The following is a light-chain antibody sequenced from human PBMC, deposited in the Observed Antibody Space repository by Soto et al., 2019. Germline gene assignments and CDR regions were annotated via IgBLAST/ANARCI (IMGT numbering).Light chain of an antibody. V-gene: IGKV1-5*01. CDR3: QQLNSYPRT. J-gene: IGKJ3*01. CDR2: DAS. CDR1: QIISSL. Sequence: DIQMTQSPSSVSASVGDRVTITCLASQIISSLLAWYQQKPGKAPKLLIYDASSLESGVPARFSGSGSGTEFTLTISSLQPEDFATYYCQQLNSYPRTFGPGTKVDI.